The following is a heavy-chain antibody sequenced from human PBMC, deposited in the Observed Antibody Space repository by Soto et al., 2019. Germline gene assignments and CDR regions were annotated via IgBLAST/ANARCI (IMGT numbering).Heavy chain of an antibody. J-gene: IGHJ5*02. V-gene: IGHV3-33*01. CDR3: ARDRSPVDTDSWFNP. D-gene: IGHD2-15*01. CDR2: IWYDGSNK. CDR1: GFTFSSYG. Sequence: RAGGSLRLSCAASGFTFSSYGMHWVRQAPGKRLEWVAVIWYDGSNKYYADSVKGRFTISRDNSKNALYLQMNSLRAEDTAVYYCARDRSPVDTDSWFNPWGQGTLVTVSS.